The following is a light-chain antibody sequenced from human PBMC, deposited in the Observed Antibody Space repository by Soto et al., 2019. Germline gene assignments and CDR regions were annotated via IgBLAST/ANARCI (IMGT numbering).Light chain of an antibody. Sequence: EIVMTQSPATLSVSPGERATLSCRASQSVSSYLAWYQQKPGQAPRLLIYGASNRAAGIPARFSGLGSGTDFTLTISSLEPEDFAVYYCQQRSNWPSITFGQGTRL. CDR3: QQRSNWPSIT. V-gene: IGKV3-11*01. CDR1: QSVSSY. J-gene: IGKJ5*01. CDR2: GAS.